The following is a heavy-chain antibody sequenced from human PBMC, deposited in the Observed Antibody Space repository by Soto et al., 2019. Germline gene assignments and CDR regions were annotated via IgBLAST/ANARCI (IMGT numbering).Heavy chain of an antibody. D-gene: IGHD2-21*02. Sequence: PSETLSLTCTVSGGPISTGSHYWGWIRQPPGKGLEWIGSINYSGSTYSNPSLQSRLTISVDTSKNEFSLRLSSVTAADTAVYYCARHGYCGGDCYLLYYYGLDVWGQGTTVTVSS. CDR2: INYSGST. CDR3: ARHGYCGGDCYLLYYYGLDV. V-gene: IGHV4-39*01. J-gene: IGHJ6*02. CDR1: GGPISTGSHY.